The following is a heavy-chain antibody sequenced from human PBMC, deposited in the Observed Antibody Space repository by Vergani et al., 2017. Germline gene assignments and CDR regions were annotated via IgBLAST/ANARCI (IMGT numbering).Heavy chain of an antibody. Sequence: EVQLVESGGGLVQPGGSLRLSCAASGFTFSSYEMNWVRQAPGKGLEWVSYISSSGSTIYYADSVKGRFTISRDNAKNSLYLQMNSLRAEDTALYYCAKDIPLEGCSSTSCYMDFDLWGRGTLVTVSS. CDR2: ISSSGSTI. J-gene: IGHJ2*01. V-gene: IGHV3-48*03. CDR3: AKDIPLEGCSSTSCYMDFDL. CDR1: GFTFSSYE. D-gene: IGHD2-2*01.